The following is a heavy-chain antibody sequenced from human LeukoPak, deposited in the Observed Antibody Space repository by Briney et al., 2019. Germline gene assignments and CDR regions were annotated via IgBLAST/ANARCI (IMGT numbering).Heavy chain of an antibody. CDR1: AGSFSGYY. CDR3: ARGYSKGYYYMDV. Sequence: PSETLSLTCAVYAGSFSGYYWSWIRQPPGKGLEWIGKINHSGSTNYNPSLKSRVTISVDPYKDQFSLKLSSVTAADTAAYDCARGYSKGYYYMDVWGKGTTVTVSS. J-gene: IGHJ6*03. V-gene: IGHV4-34*01. D-gene: IGHD4-11*01. CDR2: INHSGST.